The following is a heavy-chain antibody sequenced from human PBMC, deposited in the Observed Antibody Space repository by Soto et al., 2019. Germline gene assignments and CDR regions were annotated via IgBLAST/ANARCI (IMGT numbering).Heavy chain of an antibody. CDR2: TWNDGSNQ. CDR1: GFTFSAYS. D-gene: IGHD4-17*01. CDR3: VSDFGDYKFDH. J-gene: IGHJ4*02. Sequence: GGSLRLSCGASGFTFSAYSMHWVRQAPGKGLEWVAVTWNDGSNQYYGDSVKGRFTISRDNSKNTLYLQMSSLRAYDTAFYYCVSDFGDYKFDHWGQGTLVTVSS. V-gene: IGHV3-33*01.